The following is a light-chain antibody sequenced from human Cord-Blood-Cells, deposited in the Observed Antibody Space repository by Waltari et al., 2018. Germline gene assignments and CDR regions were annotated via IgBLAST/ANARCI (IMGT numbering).Light chain of an antibody. CDR3: CSYAGSSTWV. Sequence: QSALTQPASVSGSPGQSITISCTGTSSDVGSYNLVSWYQQHPGKAPKLMIYEGRKRPSGVSNRFSGAKSGNTACLTISELQAEDEADYYCCSYAGSSTWVFGGGTKLTIL. CDR1: SSDVGSYNL. J-gene: IGLJ3*02. CDR2: EGR. V-gene: IGLV2-23*01.